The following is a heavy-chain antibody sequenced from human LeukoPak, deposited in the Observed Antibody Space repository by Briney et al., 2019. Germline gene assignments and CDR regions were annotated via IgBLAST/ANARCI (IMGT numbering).Heavy chain of an antibody. Sequence: ASVKVSCKASGYTFTGYYVYWVRQAPGQGLEWMGWINPNSGDTNYAQNFQGRVTMTRDTSISTAYMELRSLRSDDTAVYYCATELRWKDHWGQGTLVTVSS. CDR3: ATELRWKDH. J-gene: IGHJ4*02. V-gene: IGHV1-2*02. CDR1: GYTFTGYY. CDR2: INPNSGDT. D-gene: IGHD4-23*01.